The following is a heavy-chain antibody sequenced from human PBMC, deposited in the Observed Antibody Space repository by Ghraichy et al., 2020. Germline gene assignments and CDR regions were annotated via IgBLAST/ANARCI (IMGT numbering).Heavy chain of an antibody. D-gene: IGHD6-13*01. J-gene: IGHJ3*02. CDR2: IYYSGST. V-gene: IGHV4-59*01. Sequence: SETLSLTCTVSGGSISSYYWSWIRQPPGKGLEWIGYIYYSGSTNYNPSLKSRVTISVDTSKNQFSLKLSSVTAADTAVYYCARDRRWFSKQQPDAFDIWGQGTMVTVSS. CDR3: ARDRRWFSKQQPDAFDI. CDR1: GGSISSYY.